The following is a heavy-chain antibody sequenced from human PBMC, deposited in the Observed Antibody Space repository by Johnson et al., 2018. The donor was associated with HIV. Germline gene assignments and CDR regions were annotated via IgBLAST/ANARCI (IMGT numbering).Heavy chain of an antibody. D-gene: IGHD6-6*01. Sequence: VQLVESGGGLVQPGGSLRLSCAASGFTFSRYWMSWVRQAPGKGLEWVANIKQDGSNKYYADSVKGRFTISRDNSKNTLYLQMNSLRAEDTAVYYCARVYSSSSAHAFDIWGQGTMVTVSS. V-gene: IGHV3-7*02. CDR2: IKQDGSNK. J-gene: IGHJ3*02. CDR3: ARVYSSSSAHAFDI. CDR1: GFTFSRYW.